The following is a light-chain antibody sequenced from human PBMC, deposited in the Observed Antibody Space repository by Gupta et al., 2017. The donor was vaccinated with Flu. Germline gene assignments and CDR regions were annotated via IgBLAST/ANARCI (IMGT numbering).Light chain of an antibody. Sequence: QSALTHPASVSGSPGQSTTISCTGTSSDVGGYECVFWYQQHPGKAPKLLIYVVSNRAPGVSNRFSGTKSANTASLTISGLEADDEADYYCASYTSVSTQVFGGGTRLTVL. J-gene: IGLJ3*02. V-gene: IGLV2-14*01. CDR3: ASYTSVSTQV. CDR2: VVS. CDR1: SSDVGGYEC.